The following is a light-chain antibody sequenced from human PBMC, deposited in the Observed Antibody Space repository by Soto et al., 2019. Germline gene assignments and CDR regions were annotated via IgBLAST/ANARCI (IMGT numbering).Light chain of an antibody. CDR1: SSNIGSNA. Sequence: QSVLTQPPSASATPGQRVTISCSGGSSNIGSNAVSWYQQLPGTAPKVLIYSDSQRPSGVPDRFSGSKSGTSASLAISGLLSEDEAEYYCAAWDDILNGRVFGGGTQLTVL. J-gene: IGLJ2*01. V-gene: IGLV1-44*01. CDR3: AAWDDILNGRV. CDR2: SDS.